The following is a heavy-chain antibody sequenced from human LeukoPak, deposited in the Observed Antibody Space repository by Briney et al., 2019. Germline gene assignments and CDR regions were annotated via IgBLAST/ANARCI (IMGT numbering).Heavy chain of an antibody. J-gene: IGHJ4*02. Sequence: PGGTLRLSCAASGFTFSTYSMNWVRQAPGKGLEWVSSINSSSSYIYYADSVKGRFTISRDNAKHSLYLQMNSLRAEDTAVYYCARDRRTAMPSCGVYWSQGTLVTVSS. D-gene: IGHD5-18*01. CDR3: ARDRRTAMPSCGVY. CDR2: INSSSSYI. CDR1: GFTFSTYS. V-gene: IGHV3-21*01.